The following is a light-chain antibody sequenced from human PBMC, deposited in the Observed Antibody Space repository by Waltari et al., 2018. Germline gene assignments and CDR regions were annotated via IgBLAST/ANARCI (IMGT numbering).Light chain of an antibody. CDR3: SSFAGGKYV. V-gene: IGLV2-8*01. J-gene: IGLJ1*01. Sequence: QSPLTPPPPPPGSPGRSAPIPGTVTTPNVGVFNHASWYQQHPGKAPKLLIYEVSTRPSGVPDRFSGSRSGNTASLTVSGLQAEDEADYYCSSFAGGKYVFGTGTRIAV. CDR2: EVS. CDR1: TPNVGVFNH.